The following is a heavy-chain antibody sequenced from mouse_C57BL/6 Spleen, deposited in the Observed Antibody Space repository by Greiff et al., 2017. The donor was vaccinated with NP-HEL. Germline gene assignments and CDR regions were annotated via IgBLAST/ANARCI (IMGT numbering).Heavy chain of an antibody. CDR3: ARGELGRLDY. Sequence: VQLKQSGPVLVKPGASVKMSCKASGYTFTDYYMNWVKQSHGKSLEWIGVINPYNGGTSYNQKFKGKATLTVDKSSSTAYMELNSLTSEDSAVYYCARGELGRLDYWGQGTTLTVSS. CDR2: INPYNGGT. J-gene: IGHJ2*01. V-gene: IGHV1-19*01. D-gene: IGHD4-1*01. CDR1: GYTFTDYY.